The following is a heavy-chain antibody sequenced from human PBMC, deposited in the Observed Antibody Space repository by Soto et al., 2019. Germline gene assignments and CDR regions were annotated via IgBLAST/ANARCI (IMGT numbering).Heavy chain of an antibody. CDR1: GGSINTFY. J-gene: IGHJ4*02. Sequence: ETLSLTCTVSGGSINTFYWSWVRQPAGKGLEWIGRIFSSGSTSFNPSLESRVAMSVDTSKNHFSLNLSSVTAADMAVYYCAREGSYSAYNFAHGIQLWSFDFWGQGALVTVYS. D-gene: IGHD5-18*01. CDR2: IFSSGST. CDR3: AREGSYSAYNFAHGIQLWSFDF. V-gene: IGHV4-4*07.